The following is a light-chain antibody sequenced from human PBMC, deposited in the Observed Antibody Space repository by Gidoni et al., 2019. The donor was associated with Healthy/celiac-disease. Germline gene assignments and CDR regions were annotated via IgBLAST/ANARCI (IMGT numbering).Light chain of an antibody. CDR2: SNN. Sequence: QSVLTQPPSASGHPGPRVTISCSGSSSNIGSNTVNWYQQLPGTAPKLLIYSNNQRPSGVPDRFSGSKSGTSASLAISGLQSEDEADYYCAAWDDSLKDVVFGGGTKLTVL. J-gene: IGLJ2*01. CDR3: AAWDDSLKDVV. V-gene: IGLV1-44*01. CDR1: SSNIGSNT.